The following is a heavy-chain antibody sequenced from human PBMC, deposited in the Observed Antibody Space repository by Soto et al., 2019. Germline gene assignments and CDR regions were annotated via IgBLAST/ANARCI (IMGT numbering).Heavy chain of an antibody. CDR1: GYTFTSYY. CDR2: INPSGGST. D-gene: IGHD3-3*01. Sequence: GASVKVSCKASGYTFTSYYMHWVRQAPGQGLEWMGIINPSGGSTSYAQKFQGRVTMTRDTSTSTVYMELSSLRSEDTAVYYCARDASAYYDFWSGYYSPYYLDYWGQGTLVTVSS. CDR3: ARDASAYYDFWSGYYSPYYLDY. J-gene: IGHJ4*02. V-gene: IGHV1-46*01.